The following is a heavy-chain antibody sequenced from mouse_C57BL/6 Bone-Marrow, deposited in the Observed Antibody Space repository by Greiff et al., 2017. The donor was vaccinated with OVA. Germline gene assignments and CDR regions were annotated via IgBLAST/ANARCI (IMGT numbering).Heavy chain of an antibody. J-gene: IGHJ1*03. CDR3: AVYYGSSYGYFDV. Sequence: EVKVVESGGGLVQPGGSLKLSCAASGFTFSDYGMAWVRQAPRKGPEWVAFISNLAYSIYYADTVTGRFTISRENAKNTLYLEMSSLRSEDTAMYYCAVYYGSSYGYFDVWGTGTTVTVSS. CDR2: ISNLAYSI. D-gene: IGHD1-1*01. CDR1: GFTFSDYG. V-gene: IGHV5-15*01.